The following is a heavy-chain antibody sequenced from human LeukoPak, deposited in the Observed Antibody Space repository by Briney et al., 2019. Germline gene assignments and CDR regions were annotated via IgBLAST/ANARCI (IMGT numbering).Heavy chain of an antibody. CDR1: GFTFSSYE. D-gene: IGHD5-18*01. V-gene: IGHV3-48*03. Sequence: GSLRLSCAASGFTFSSYEMNWVRQAPGKGLEWVSYISSSGSTIYYADSVKGRFTISRDNAKNSLYLQMNSLRAEDTAVYYCARNSALYSYGFYYYYGMDVWGQGTTVTVSS. J-gene: IGHJ6*02. CDR2: ISSSGSTI. CDR3: ARNSALYSYGFYYYYGMDV.